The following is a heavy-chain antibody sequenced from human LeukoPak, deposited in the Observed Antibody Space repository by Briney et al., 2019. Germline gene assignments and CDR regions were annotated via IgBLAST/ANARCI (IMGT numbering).Heavy chain of an antibody. CDR3: ARVANIVVVVADWYFDL. CDR2: IYHSGST. D-gene: IGHD2-15*01. Sequence: PSETLSLTCTVSGYSISSGYYWGWIRQPPGKGLEWIGSIYHSGSTYYNPSLKSRVTISVDTSKNQFSLKLSSVTAADTAVYYCARVANIVVVVADWYFDLWGRGTLVTVSS. CDR1: GYSISSGYY. J-gene: IGHJ2*01. V-gene: IGHV4-38-2*02.